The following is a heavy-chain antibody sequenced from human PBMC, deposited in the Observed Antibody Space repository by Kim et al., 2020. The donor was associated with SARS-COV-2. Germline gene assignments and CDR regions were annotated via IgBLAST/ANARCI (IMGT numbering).Heavy chain of an antibody. J-gene: IGHJ4*02. D-gene: IGHD5-12*01. Sequence: TLNSADSVKGRFTISRDNANNSLYLQMNSLRAEDTAVYYCARDFRYAFDYWGQGTLVSVSS. V-gene: IGHV3-48*04. CDR2: TL. CDR3: ARDFRYAFDY.